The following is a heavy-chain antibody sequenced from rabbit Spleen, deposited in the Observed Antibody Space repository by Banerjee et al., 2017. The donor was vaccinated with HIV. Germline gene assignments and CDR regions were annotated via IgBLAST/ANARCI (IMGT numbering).Heavy chain of an antibody. CDR1: GFSFSSAYY. CDR3: ARNYVNAFDP. D-gene: IGHD1-1*01. Sequence: QSLEESGGDLVKPGGTLTLTCTVSGFSFSSAYYLCWVRQAPGKGLEWIACMYAGSSGTTYYAGWAKGRFTISKTSSTTVTLQVTSLTAADTATYFCARNYVNAFDPWGPGTLVTVS. J-gene: IGHJ2*01. CDR2: MYAGSSGTT. V-gene: IGHV1S40*01.